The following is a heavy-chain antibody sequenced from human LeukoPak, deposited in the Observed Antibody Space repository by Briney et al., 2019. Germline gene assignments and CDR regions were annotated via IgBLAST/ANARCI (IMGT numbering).Heavy chain of an antibody. CDR1: GFTFDDYG. CDR3: ARGLYSSSWYGSDY. Sequence: PGGSQRLSCAASGFTFDDYGMSWVRQAPGKGLEWVSGINWNGGSTGYADSVKGRFTISRDNAKNSLYLQMNSLRAEDTALYYCARGLYSSSWYGSDYWGQGTLVTVSS. CDR2: INWNGGST. V-gene: IGHV3-20*04. D-gene: IGHD6-13*01. J-gene: IGHJ4*02.